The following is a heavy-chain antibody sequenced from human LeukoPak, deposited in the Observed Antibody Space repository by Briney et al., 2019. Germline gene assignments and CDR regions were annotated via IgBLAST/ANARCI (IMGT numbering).Heavy chain of an antibody. CDR1: GYTFTGYY. CDR2: INPNSGGT. J-gene: IGHJ6*03. D-gene: IGHD3-10*01. CDR3: ARDLYGSGRGGLYYYYYYMDV. V-gene: IGHV1-2*02. Sequence: GASVKVSCKASGYTFTGYYMHWVRQAPGQGLEWMGWINPNSGGTNYAQKFQGRVTMTRDTSISTAYMELSRLRSDDTAVYYCARDLYGSGRGGLYYYYYYMDVWGKGTTVTISS.